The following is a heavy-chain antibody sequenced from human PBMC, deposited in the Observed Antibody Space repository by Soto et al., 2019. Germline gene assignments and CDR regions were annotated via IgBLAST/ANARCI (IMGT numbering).Heavy chain of an antibody. V-gene: IGHV5-51*01. J-gene: IGHJ4*02. CDR2: IYPGDSDT. D-gene: IGHD2-15*01. Sequence: PGESLKISCKGSGYSFTSYWIGWVRQMPGKGLEWMGIIYPGDSDTRHSPSFQGQVTISADKSISTAYLQWSSLKASDTAMYYCARPRGFCSGGSCHRPFDYWGQGTLVTVSS. CDR1: GYSFTSYW. CDR3: ARPRGFCSGGSCHRPFDY.